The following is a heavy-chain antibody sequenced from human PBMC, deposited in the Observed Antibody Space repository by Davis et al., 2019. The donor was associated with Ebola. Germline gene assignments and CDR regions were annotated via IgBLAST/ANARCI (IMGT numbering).Heavy chain of an antibody. J-gene: IGHJ5*02. CDR2: INPSGGST. Sequence: ASVKVSCKASRYTFTSYYMHWVRQAPGQGLEWMGIINPSGGSTSYAQKFQGRVTMTRDTSTSTVYMELSSLRSEDTAVYYCARDRFIVVVPAAGWFDPWGQGTLVTVSS. D-gene: IGHD2-2*01. CDR3: ARDRFIVVVPAAGWFDP. V-gene: IGHV1-46*01. CDR1: RYTFTSYY.